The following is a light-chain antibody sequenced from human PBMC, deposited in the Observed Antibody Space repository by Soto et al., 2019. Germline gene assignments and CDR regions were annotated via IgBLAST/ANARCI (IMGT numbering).Light chain of an antibody. J-gene: IGKJ1*01. V-gene: IGKV1-5*03. CDR2: KTS. CDR1: QSIDSS. CDR3: QQANSFPWT. Sequence: DFQMTQSPSTLSASIGGGVTISCRASQSIDSSLAWYQQKPGRAPKVIISKTSILEGGVPSRFSGSGSGTDFTLTISSLQPEDFATYYCQQANSFPWTFGQGAKVDIK.